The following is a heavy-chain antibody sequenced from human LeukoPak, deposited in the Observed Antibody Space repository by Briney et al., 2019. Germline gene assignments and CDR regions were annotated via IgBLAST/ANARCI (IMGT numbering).Heavy chain of an antibody. CDR1: GGSFSGYY. D-gene: IGHD2-15*01. CDR2: INHSEAT. J-gene: IGHJ1*01. CDR3: AREAQYCSGGSCYGGYFQH. V-gene: IGHV4-34*01. Sequence: KASETLSLTCAVYGGSFSGYYWSWIRQPPGKGLEWIGEINHSEATDYNPSFKSRVTISVDTSKNQFSLKLTSVTAADTAVYYCAREAQYCSGGSCYGGYFQHWGQGTLVTVFS.